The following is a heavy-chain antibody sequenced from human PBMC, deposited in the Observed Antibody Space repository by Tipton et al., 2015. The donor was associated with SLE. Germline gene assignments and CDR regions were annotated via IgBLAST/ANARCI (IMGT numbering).Heavy chain of an antibody. CDR2: IYPGDSVT. J-gene: IGHJ3*02. CDR1: GYNFSNNW. CDR3: ARXKDYYDSSGFYSDAFDM. V-gene: IGHV5-51*03. D-gene: IGHD3-22*01. Sequence: VQLVQSGAEVKKPGESLKXXXKGSGYNFSNNWIAXXXQMPGKGLEWMGIIYPGDSVTRYSPSFQGQVTISADRSISTAHLQWSSLKASDTAMYYCARXKDYYDSSGFYSDAFDMWGQGTMVTVSS.